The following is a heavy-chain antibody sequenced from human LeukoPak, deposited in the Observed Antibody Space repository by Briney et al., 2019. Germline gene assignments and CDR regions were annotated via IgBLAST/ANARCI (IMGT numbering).Heavy chain of an antibody. CDR1: GFTFSSYW. J-gene: IGHJ4*02. Sequence: SGGSLRLSCAASGFTFSSYWMSWVRQAPGKGLEWVSGISGSSASTYYADSVKGRFSISRDNSKNTLFLQMNSLRAGDTAVYYCAKGPHYDFWSTFDYWGQGILVTVSS. V-gene: IGHV3-23*01. CDR3: AKGPHYDFWSTFDY. CDR2: ISGSSAST. D-gene: IGHD3-3*01.